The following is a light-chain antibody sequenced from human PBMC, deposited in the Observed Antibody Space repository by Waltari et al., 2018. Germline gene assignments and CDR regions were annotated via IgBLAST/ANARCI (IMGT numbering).Light chain of an antibody. Sequence: DIQMTQSPSSLSASVGDRVIITCRASQTISSYLNWYQQKPGKAPKLLIYAASSLQSGVPSRFSGSGSGIDFTLTISSLQPEDFATYYCQQSYITWTFGQGTKVEIK. CDR3: QQSYITWT. CDR1: QTISSY. CDR2: AAS. J-gene: IGKJ1*01. V-gene: IGKV1-39*01.